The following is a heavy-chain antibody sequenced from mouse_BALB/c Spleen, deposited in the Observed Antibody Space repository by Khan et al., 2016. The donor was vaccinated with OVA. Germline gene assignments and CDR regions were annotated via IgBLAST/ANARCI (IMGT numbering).Heavy chain of an antibody. J-gene: IGHJ3*01. CDR1: GFSLTSYG. CDR3: ALYYCGRAWFAY. V-gene: IGHV2-3*01. CDR2: IWGDGST. D-gene: IGHD1-1*01. Sequence: QVQLKQSGPGLVAPSQSLSITCTVSGFSLTSYGVGWVRQPPGTGLEWLGVIWGDGSTNYPSALISRLNIYKDNSKCQAFLKLNSLQTDDTATYYWALYYCGRAWFAYWGQGTLVTVSA.